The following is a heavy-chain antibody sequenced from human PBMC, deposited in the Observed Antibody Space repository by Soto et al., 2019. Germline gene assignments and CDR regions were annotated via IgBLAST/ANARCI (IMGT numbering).Heavy chain of an antibody. Sequence: SETLSLTCAVYGGSFSGYYWSWIRQPPGKGLEWIGEINHSGSTNYNPYLKSRVTISVDTSKNQFSLKLSSVTAADTAVYYCSRGPYYGSGSSPPYYYYMDVWGKGTTVTVSS. D-gene: IGHD3-10*01. CDR3: SRGPYYGSGSSPPYYYYMDV. CDR2: INHSGST. CDR1: GGSFSGYY. J-gene: IGHJ6*03. V-gene: IGHV4-34*01.